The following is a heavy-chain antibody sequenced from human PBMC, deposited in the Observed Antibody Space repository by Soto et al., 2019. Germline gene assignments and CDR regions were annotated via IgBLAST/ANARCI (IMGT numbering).Heavy chain of an antibody. V-gene: IGHV3-30*03. J-gene: IGHJ4*02. Sequence: PGGSLRLSCAASGFTFSSYGMDWVRQAPGKGLEWVAVISYDGSNKYYADSVKGRFTISRDNSKNTLYLQMNSLRAEDTAVYYCAVEVAVAREIDYWGQGTLVTVSS. D-gene: IGHD6-19*01. CDR2: ISYDGSNK. CDR3: AVEVAVAREIDY. CDR1: GFTFSSYG.